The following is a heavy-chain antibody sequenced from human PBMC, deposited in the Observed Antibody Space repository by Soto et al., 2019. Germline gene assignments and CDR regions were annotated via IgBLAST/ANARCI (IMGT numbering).Heavy chain of an antibody. CDR1: GFTFSNAW. CDR2: IKSKTDGGTT. CDR3: TTDQVVTSQTDY. V-gene: IGHV3-15*07. J-gene: IGHJ4*02. Sequence: GGSLRLSCAASGFTFSNAWMNWVRQAPGKGLEWVGRIKSKTDGGTTDYAAPVKGRFTISRYYSKNTLHLQMNSLKTEDTAVYYCTTDQVVTSQTDYWGQGTLVTVSS. D-gene: IGHD2-15*01.